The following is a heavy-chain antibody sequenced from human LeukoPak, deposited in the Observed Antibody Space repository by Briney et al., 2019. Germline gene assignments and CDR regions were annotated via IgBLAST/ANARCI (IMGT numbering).Heavy chain of an antibody. CDR2: IYHSGST. J-gene: IGHJ4*02. Sequence: SETLSLTCAVSGGSISSGGYSWSWIRQPPGKGLEWVGYIYHSGSTYYNPSLKSRVTISVDRSKNQFSLKLSSVTAADTAVYYCATITVAYLDYWGQGTLVTVSS. V-gene: IGHV4-30-2*01. CDR1: GGSISSGGYS. D-gene: IGHD4-23*01. CDR3: ATITVAYLDY.